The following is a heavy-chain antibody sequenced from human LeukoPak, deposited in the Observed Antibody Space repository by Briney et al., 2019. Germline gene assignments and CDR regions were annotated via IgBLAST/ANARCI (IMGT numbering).Heavy chain of an antibody. J-gene: IGHJ4*02. CDR1: GFTFSSYA. CDR2: ISGSGGST. V-gene: IGHV3-23*01. Sequence: GGSLRLSCAASGFTFSSYAMSWVRQAPGKGLEWVSAISGSGGSTYYADSVKGRFTISRDNSENTLYLQMNSLRAEDTAVYYCAKVRSGWYKGPVDYWGQGTLVTVSS. CDR3: AKVRSGWYKGPVDY. D-gene: IGHD6-19*01.